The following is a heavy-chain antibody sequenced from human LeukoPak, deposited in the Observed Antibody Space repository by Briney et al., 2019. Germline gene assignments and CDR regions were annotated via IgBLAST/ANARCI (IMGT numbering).Heavy chain of an antibody. Sequence: GGSLRLSCAASDSMSRRFKMNWVRQAPGKGLEWVSYISDDSSTIHYADSVKGRFTISRDNAENSLYLQMNSLRAEDTAVYYCARGGYNYGSVFDYWGQGTLVTVPS. J-gene: IGHJ4*02. CDR2: ISDDSSTI. CDR3: ARGGYNYGSVFDY. V-gene: IGHV3-48*01. CDR1: DSMSRRFK. D-gene: IGHD5-18*01.